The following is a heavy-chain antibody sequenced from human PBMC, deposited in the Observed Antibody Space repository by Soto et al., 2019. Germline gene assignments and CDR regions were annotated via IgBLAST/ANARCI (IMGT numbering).Heavy chain of an antibody. CDR3: ARDLYPLAYYFDF. D-gene: IGHD2-8*01. J-gene: IGHJ4*02. CDR2: ISGHNGNT. CDR1: GYTFTNHG. V-gene: IGHV1-18*04. Sequence: ASVKVSCKASGYTFTNHGISWVRQAPGQGLEWLGWISGHNGNTKYAQRLKGRVTMTADTSTSTAYMELRSLRSDDTAVYYCARDLYPLAYYFDFRGQGTQVTVSS.